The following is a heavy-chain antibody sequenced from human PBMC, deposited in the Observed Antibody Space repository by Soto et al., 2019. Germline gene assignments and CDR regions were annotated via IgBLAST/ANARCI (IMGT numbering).Heavy chain of an antibody. CDR1: GFTFSSYA. D-gene: IGHD2-8*02. CDR3: EKNASSVAWSRPYYFDY. V-gene: IGHV3-23*01. Sequence: EVQLLESGGELVQPGGSLRLSCAASGFTFSSYAMSWVRQAPGKGLEWVSTISGSGGSTYYADSVKGRFTISRDNSKNTRYLQMNSVRAEDTAIYYCEKNASSVAWSRPYYFDYWGQGTLVTVSS. J-gene: IGHJ4*02. CDR2: ISGSGGST.